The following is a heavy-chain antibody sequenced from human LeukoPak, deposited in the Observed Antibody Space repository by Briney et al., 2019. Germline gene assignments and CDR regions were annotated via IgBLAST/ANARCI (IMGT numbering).Heavy chain of an antibody. V-gene: IGHV3-30*18. CDR3: AKDHYYYDSSGYYSDAFDI. Sequence: GGSLRLSCAASGLTFSSYGMHWVRQAPGKGLEWVAVISYDGSNKYYADSVKGRFTISRDNSKNTLYLQMNSLRAEDTAVYYCAKDHYYYDSSGYYSDAFDIWGQGTMVTVSS. D-gene: IGHD3-22*01. CDR1: GLTFSSYG. J-gene: IGHJ3*02. CDR2: ISYDGSNK.